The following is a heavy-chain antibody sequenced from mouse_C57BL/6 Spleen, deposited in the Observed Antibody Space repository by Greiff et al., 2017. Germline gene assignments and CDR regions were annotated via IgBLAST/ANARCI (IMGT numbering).Heavy chain of an antibody. J-gene: IGHJ4*01. Sequence: QVQLQQSGAELVKPGASVKISCKASGYAFSSYWMNWVKQRPGKGLEWIGQIYPGDGDTNYNGKFKGKATLTADKSSSTAYMQLSSLTSEDSAVYFCARLSEDYYAMDYWGQGTSVTVSS. V-gene: IGHV1-80*01. CDR1: GYAFSSYW. CDR3: ARLSEDYYAMDY. CDR2: IYPGDGDT.